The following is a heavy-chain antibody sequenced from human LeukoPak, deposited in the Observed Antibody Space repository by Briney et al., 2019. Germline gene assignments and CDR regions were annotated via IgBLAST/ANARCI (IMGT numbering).Heavy chain of an antibody. CDR1: GFTFSSYG. V-gene: IGHV3-33*06. J-gene: IGHJ4*02. CDR3: AKGAGQLGWYGGPDH. D-gene: IGHD6-19*01. CDR2: IWYDGSNK. Sequence: GGSLRLSCAASGFTFSSYGMHWVRQAPGKGLEWVAVIWYDGSNKYYADSVKGRFTISRDNSKNTLYLQMNSLRAEDTAVYYCAKGAGQLGWYGGPDHWGQGTLVTVSS.